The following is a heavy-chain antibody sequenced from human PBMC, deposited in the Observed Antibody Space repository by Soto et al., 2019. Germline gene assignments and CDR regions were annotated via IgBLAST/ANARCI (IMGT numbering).Heavy chain of an antibody. CDR1: GYTFTSYG. CDR2: ISGYNGNT. Sequence: QVQLVQSGAEVKKPGASVKVSCKASGYTFTSYGVSWVRQAPGQGLEWMGWISGYNGNTNYAQKLQGRVTMTTDTSTSTAYMGLRSLRSDDTAVYYCARAGKYYYGSGSPYYYGMDVWCRGITVTVSS. CDR3: ARAGKYYYGSGSPYYYGMDV. D-gene: IGHD3-10*01. J-gene: IGHJ6*02. V-gene: IGHV1-18*04.